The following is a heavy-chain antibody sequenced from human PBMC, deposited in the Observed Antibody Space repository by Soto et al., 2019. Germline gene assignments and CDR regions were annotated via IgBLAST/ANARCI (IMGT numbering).Heavy chain of an antibody. J-gene: IGHJ4*02. CDR2: IYYSGGT. Sequence: QVQLQESGPGLVRPSGTLSLTCAVSGDSINSNYCWTWVRQPPGKGLEWIAEIYYSGGTSYNPSLTRRVTISMDKSKNQFSLNLTSGTAADTAMYYCARDTGWGLGYWGQGPLVTVSS. CDR3: ARDTGWGLGY. V-gene: IGHV4-4*02. D-gene: IGHD6-19*01. CDR1: GDSINSNYC.